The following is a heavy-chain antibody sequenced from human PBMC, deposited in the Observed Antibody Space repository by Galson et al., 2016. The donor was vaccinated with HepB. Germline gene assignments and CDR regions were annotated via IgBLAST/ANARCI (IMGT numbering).Heavy chain of an antibody. V-gene: IGHV3-23*01. CDR1: GFTFSSYA. CDR3: AKAQGSMVRGYYYGLDV. Sequence: SLRLSCASSGFTFSSYAMTWVRQAPGKGLEWVSAISGSAGRTFYADSVKGRFTISRDNSKNTLYLQMDGLRAEDSALYYCAKAQGSMVRGYYYGLDVWGQGTTVTVSS. J-gene: IGHJ6*02. D-gene: IGHD3-10*01. CDR2: ISGSAGRT.